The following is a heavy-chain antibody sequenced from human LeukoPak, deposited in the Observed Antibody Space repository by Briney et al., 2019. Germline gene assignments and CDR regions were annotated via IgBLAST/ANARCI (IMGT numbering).Heavy chain of an antibody. CDR2: IYYSGST. V-gene: IGHV4-59*01. D-gene: IGHD2-15*01. CDR1: GGSISSYY. Sequence: SETLSLTCTVSGGSISSYYWSWIRQPPGKGLEWIGYIYYSGSTNYNPSLKSRVTISVDTSKNQFSLKLSSVTAADTAVYYCAREVVVAADQYFFDYWGQGTLVTVSS. CDR3: AREVVVAADQYFFDY. J-gene: IGHJ4*02.